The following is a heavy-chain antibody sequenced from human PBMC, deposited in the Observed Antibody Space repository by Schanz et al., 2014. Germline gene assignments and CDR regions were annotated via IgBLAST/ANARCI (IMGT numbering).Heavy chain of an antibody. CDR2: IYYSGNT. Sequence: LQLQESGSGLMKPSQTLSLTCAVSGGSISSGGYSWNWIRQSPGKGLEWIGYIYYSGNTYYNPSLKSRLNISVDRSKNQFSLRLDSVTAADTAVYYCALREKPYGPFASWGQGALVTVSS. CDR3: ALREKPYGPFAS. J-gene: IGHJ4*02. V-gene: IGHV4-30-2*06. CDR1: GGSISSGGYS. D-gene: IGHD3-10*01.